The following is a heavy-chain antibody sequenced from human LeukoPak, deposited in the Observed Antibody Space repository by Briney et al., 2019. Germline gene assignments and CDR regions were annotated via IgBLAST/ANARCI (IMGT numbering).Heavy chain of an antibody. J-gene: IGHJ4*02. D-gene: IGHD3-22*01. V-gene: IGHV3-23*01. Sequence: GGSLRLSCAASGFAFSSYAMSWVRQAPGKGLEWVSGISGSDGSTYYADSVKGRFTISRDNSKNTLYLQMNSLRAEDTAVYYCATRPQIVVVIGDYWGQGTLVTVSS. CDR1: GFAFSSYA. CDR2: ISGSDGST. CDR3: ATRPQIVVVIGDY.